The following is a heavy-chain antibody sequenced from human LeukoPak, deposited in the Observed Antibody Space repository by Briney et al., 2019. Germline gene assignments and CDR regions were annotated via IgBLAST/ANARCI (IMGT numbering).Heavy chain of an antibody. Sequence: SETLSLTCTVSGGSISSYYWSWIRQPPGKGLEWIGYIYYSGSTNYNPSLKSRVTISVDTSKNQFSLKLSSVTAADTAVYYCARSEINDYIKYWGQGILVTVSS. CDR2: IYYSGST. CDR3: ARSEINDYIKY. CDR1: GGSISSYY. J-gene: IGHJ4*02. V-gene: IGHV4-59*01. D-gene: IGHD3-16*01.